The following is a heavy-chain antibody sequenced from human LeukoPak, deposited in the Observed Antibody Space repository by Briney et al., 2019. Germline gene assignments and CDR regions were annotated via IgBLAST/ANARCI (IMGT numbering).Heavy chain of an antibody. CDR1: GFTFDDYG. J-gene: IGHJ5*02. Sequence: PGGSLRLSCAASGFTFDDYGMSWVRQAPGKGLEWVPGINWNGGSTGYADSVKGRFTISRDNSKNTVYLQMNSLRTEDTAVYFCARGTGSSWYWFDPWGQGTLVTVSS. CDR3: ARGTGSSWYWFDP. V-gene: IGHV3-20*04. D-gene: IGHD6-13*01. CDR2: INWNGGST.